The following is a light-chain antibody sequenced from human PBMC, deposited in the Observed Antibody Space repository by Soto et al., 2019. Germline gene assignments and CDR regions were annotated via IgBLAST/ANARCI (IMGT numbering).Light chain of an antibody. Sequence: DIQMTQSPSTLSGSVGDRVTITCRASQTSSSWLAWYQQKPGKAPKLLTYKASTIKSGVPSRFSGSGSGTEFTLTISSLQPDDFATYYCQHHNSYSEAFGQGTKVDIK. V-gene: IGKV1-5*03. CDR3: QHHNSYSEA. CDR2: KAS. CDR1: QTSSSW. J-gene: IGKJ1*01.